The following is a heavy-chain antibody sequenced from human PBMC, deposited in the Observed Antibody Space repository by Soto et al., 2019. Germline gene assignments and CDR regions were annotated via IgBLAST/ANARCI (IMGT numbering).Heavy chain of an antibody. CDR1: GFTFSNFA. Sequence: PGGSLRLSCAASGFTFSNFAMSWVRQAPGKGLEWVAAIGSGSRGTHYPDSVEGRFTISRDDSKNTLYLQMNSLRAEDTAVYYCAKGLAGITIFGVVSFDYWGQGTLVTVSS. CDR3: AKGLAGITIFGVVSFDY. D-gene: IGHD3-3*01. V-gene: IGHV3-23*01. CDR2: IGSGSRGT. J-gene: IGHJ4*02.